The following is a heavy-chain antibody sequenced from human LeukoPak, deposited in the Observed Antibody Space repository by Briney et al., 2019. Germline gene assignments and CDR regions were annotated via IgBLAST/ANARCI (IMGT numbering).Heavy chain of an antibody. CDR3: AKRRGRAGDLWYCYGMDV. V-gene: IGHV3-33*06. CDR1: GFTFSSYG. CDR2: IWYDGSNK. J-gene: IGHJ6*02. D-gene: IGHD7-27*01. Sequence: HPGRSLRLSCAASGFTFSSYGMHWVRQAPGKGLEWVAVIWYDGSNKYYADSVKGRFTISRDNSKNTLDLEMNSLRAEDTAVYYCAKRRGRAGDLWYCYGMDVWGQGTTVTVSS.